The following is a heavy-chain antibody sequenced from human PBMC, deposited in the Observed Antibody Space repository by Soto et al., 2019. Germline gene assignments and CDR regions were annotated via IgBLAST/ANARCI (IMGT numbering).Heavy chain of an antibody. V-gene: IGHV3-23*01. J-gene: IGHJ4*01. CDR2: ISGSGSSP. CDR1: GFTFNSYT. D-gene: IGHD2-8*02. Sequence: GGSLRLSCAASGFTFNSYTMAWVRQAPGKGLEWVSSISGSGSSPSYADSVQGRFIIYRDNSRTALSLQMNSLRAEDTATYYCAKARCTGNSCYVPDYWGHGSLVTVSS. CDR3: AKARCTGNSCYVPDY.